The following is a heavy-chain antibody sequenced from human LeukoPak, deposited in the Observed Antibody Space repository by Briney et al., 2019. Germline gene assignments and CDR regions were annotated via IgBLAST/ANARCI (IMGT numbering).Heavy chain of an antibody. V-gene: IGHV3-48*01. CDR1: GFTFRNYN. Sequence: GGSPRLSRAASGFTFRNYNMNWVRHAPGKGLEWVSYITLSSTTIYYADSVKGRFTISRDNAKNSLYLQMNSLRAEDTAVYYCAKESHRIAGAANWGQGTLVTVSS. D-gene: IGHD6-13*01. CDR3: AKESHRIAGAAN. CDR2: ITLSSTTI. J-gene: IGHJ4*02.